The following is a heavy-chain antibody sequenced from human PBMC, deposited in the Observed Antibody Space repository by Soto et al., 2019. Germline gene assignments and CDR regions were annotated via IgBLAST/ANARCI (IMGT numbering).Heavy chain of an antibody. CDR2: IYYSGNT. D-gene: IGHD3-16*01. CDR3: ARIPVPTYMIYCFDT. J-gene: IGHJ5*01. Sequence: SETLSLTCTVSGDSVTSGNYYWSWIRQPPGKGLEWIGYIYYSGNTNYSPSLKSRVTMSLDRSNNQFSLNLSSVTAADTAVYYCARIPVPTYMIYCFDTWGQGILVTVSS. CDR1: GDSVTSGNYY. V-gene: IGHV4-61*01.